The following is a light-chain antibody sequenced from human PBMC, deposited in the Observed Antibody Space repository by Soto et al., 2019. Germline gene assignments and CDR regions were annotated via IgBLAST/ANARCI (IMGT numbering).Light chain of an antibody. V-gene: IGKV1-5*03. CDR1: QSISIW. Sequence: EIHITQSPSTLSASVGDRVTITCRASQSISIWLAWYQQKPGKAPNLLIYKTSSLESGVPSRFSGSGSGTEFTLTISSLQPDDFATYYCQHYDDYYVTFGKGTKVEIK. J-gene: IGKJ1*01. CDR2: KTS. CDR3: QHYDDYYVT.